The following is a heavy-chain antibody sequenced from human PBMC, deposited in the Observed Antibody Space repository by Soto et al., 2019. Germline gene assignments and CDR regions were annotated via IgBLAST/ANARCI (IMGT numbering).Heavy chain of an antibody. D-gene: IGHD3-9*01. CDR2: ISNNGGSA. CDR1: GFTFSNSA. Sequence: GGSLSLSCAASGFTFSNSAMNWVRQAPGKGLEWVSLISNNGGSASHADSVQGRFIISRDNSINTLYLQMNSLRAEDTAIYYCVGEVTDWSFHASFDFWGRGKMVTVSS. CDR3: VGEVTDWSFHASFDF. J-gene: IGHJ3*01. V-gene: IGHV3-23*01.